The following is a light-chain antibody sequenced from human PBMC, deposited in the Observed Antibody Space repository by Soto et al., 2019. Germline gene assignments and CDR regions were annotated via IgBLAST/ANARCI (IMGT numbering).Light chain of an antibody. CDR1: SSDVSGYNY. CDR2: EVS. CDR3: SSYTGSSSPYV. Sequence: QSALTQPASVSGSPGQSITISCTGTSSDVSGYNYVSWYQQHPGKAPKLMIYEVSNRPSGVSNRFSGSQSGNTASLTISGLQADDEADYYCSSYTGSSSPYVFGTGTKVTVL. J-gene: IGLJ1*01. V-gene: IGLV2-14*01.